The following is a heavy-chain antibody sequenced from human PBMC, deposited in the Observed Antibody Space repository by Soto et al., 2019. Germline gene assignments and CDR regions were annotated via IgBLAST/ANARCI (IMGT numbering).Heavy chain of an antibody. J-gene: IGHJ5*02. CDR3: ERERHSDYLTIYSWLDP. V-gene: IGHV3-23*01. Sequence: GGSLRLSCVASGFTFNIYAMRWVRQASGKGLEWVSAISGSGDKTHYADSVKGRFTISRDNSKNTLYLQMNSLSAEDTAIYYCERERHSDYLTIYSWLDPWGQGTLVTVSS. D-gene: IGHD3-22*01. CDR1: GFTFNIYA. CDR2: ISGSGDKT.